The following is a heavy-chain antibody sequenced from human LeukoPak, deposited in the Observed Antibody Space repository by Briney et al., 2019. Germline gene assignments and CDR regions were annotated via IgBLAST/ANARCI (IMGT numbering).Heavy chain of an antibody. CDR2: IIPIFGTA. CDR3: ARGRSYCSGGSCFHDAFDI. CDR1: GGTFSSYA. Sequence: SVKVSCKASGGTFSSYAISWVRQAPGQGLEWMGGIIPIFGTANYAQKFQGRVTITADESTSTAYMELSSLKSEDTAVYHCARGRSYCSGGSCFHDAFDIWGQGTMVTVSS. V-gene: IGHV1-69*01. D-gene: IGHD2-15*01. J-gene: IGHJ3*02.